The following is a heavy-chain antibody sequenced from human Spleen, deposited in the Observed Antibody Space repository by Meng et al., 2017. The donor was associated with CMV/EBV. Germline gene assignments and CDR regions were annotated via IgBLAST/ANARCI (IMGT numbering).Heavy chain of an antibody. CDR2: IGTAGDT. CDR1: GFTFSSND. CDR3: AKDNWNYRSYFDY. J-gene: IGHJ4*02. D-gene: IGHD1-7*01. V-gene: IGHV3-13*01. Sequence: GESLKISCAASGFTFSSNDMHWVRQTTGKGLEWVSAIGTAGDTYYPGSVKGRFTISRDNSKNTLYLQMNSLRAEDTAVYYCAKDNWNYRSYFDYWGQGTLVTVSS.